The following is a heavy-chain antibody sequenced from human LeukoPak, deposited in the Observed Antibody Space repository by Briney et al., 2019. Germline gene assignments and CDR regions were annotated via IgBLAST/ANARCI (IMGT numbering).Heavy chain of an antibody. V-gene: IGHV4-39*07. CDR1: GGSISSSSYY. Sequence: PSETLSLTCTVSGGSISSSSYYWGWIRQPPGKGLEWIGSIYYSGSTYYNPSLKSRVTISVDTSKNQFSLKLSPVTAADTAVYYCARDLAAAGQRDRFDYWGQGTLVTVSS. D-gene: IGHD6-13*01. CDR2: IYYSGST. CDR3: ARDLAAAGQRDRFDY. J-gene: IGHJ4*02.